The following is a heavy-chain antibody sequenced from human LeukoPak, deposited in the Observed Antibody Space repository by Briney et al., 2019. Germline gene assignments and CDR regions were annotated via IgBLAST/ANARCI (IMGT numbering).Heavy chain of an antibody. CDR1: GYTFTSYG. J-gene: IGHJ4*02. CDR3: ARDYYDRFGYGAFDY. CDR2: INSYNGNT. V-gene: IGHV1-18*01. Sequence: ASVRVSCKASGYTFTSYGISWVRQAPGQGLEWMGWINSYNGNTNYAQKLQGRVTMTTDTSTSTAYMELRSLRSDDTAVYYCARDYYDRFGYGAFDYWGEGTLVTPSS. D-gene: IGHD3-22*01.